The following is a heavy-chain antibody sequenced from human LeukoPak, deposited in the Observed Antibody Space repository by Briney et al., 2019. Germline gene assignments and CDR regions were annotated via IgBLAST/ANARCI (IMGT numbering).Heavy chain of an antibody. V-gene: IGHV4-4*07. CDR3: ASQDPYCGGDCYLEYYFDY. CDR2: IYTSGST. J-gene: IGHJ4*02. Sequence: SETLSLTCTVSGGSISSYYWSWIRQPAGKGLEWIGRIYTSGSTNYNPSLKSRVTISVDKSKNQLSLKLSSVTAADTAVYYCASQDPYCGGDCYLEYYFDYWGQGTLVTVSS. CDR1: GGSISSYY. D-gene: IGHD2-21*02.